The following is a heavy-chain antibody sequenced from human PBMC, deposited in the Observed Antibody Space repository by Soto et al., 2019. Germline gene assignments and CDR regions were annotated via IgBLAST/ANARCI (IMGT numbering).Heavy chain of an antibody. CDR2: ISYSSSTI. J-gene: IGHJ4*02. D-gene: IGHD1-1*01. Sequence: EVQLVEAGGGLVQPGGSLRLSCATSGFTFSNFGMNWVRQAPGKGLEWVSHISYSSSTIFYADSVKGRVTISRDNARESLYLQMNTLRAEDTGVYYCARAGTNNWYTEFDFWGQGVLVTVSS. CDR3: ARAGTNNWYTEFDF. CDR1: GFTFSNFG. V-gene: IGHV3-48*01.